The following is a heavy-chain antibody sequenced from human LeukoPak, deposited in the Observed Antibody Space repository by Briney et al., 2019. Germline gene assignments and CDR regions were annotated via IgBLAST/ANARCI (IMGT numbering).Heavy chain of an antibody. CDR3: ARDQGAPYYYDSSGLDY. J-gene: IGHJ4*02. CDR2: IYYSGST. V-gene: IGHV4-59*01. CDR1: GGSISSYY. D-gene: IGHD3-22*01. Sequence: KTSETLSLTCTVSGGSISSYYWSWIRQPPGKGLEWIGYIYYSGSTNYNPSLKSRVTISVDTSKNQFSLRLSSVTAADTAVYYCARDQGAPYYYDSSGLDYWGQGTLVTVSS.